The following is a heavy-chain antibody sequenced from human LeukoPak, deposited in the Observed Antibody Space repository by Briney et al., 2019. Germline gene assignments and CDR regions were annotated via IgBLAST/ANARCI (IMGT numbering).Heavy chain of an antibody. J-gene: IGHJ4*02. CDR1: GGSFSGYY. D-gene: IGHD7-27*01. V-gene: IGHV4-34*01. Sequence: SETLSLTCAVYGGSFSGYYWSWIRQPPGKGLEWIGEINHSGSTNYNPSLKSRVTTSVDTSKNQFSLKLSSVTAADTAVYYCARRPSQLTGEFDYWGQGTLVTVSS. CDR2: INHSGST. CDR3: ARRPSQLTGEFDY.